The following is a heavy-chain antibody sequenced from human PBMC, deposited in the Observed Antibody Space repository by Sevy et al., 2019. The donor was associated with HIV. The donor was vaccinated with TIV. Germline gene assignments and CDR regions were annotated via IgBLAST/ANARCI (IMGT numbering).Heavy chain of an antibody. D-gene: IGHD6-6*01. CDR2: IYYSGST. CDR3: ARRNSSPYYYYGMDV. Sequence: SETLSLTCTVSGGSISSSSYYWGWIRQPPGKGLEWIGSIYYSGSTYYNPSLKSRVTISVDTSKNQFSLKLSSMTAADTAVYYCARRNSSPYYYYGMDVWGQGTTVTVSS. J-gene: IGHJ6*02. CDR1: GGSISSSSYY. V-gene: IGHV4-39*01.